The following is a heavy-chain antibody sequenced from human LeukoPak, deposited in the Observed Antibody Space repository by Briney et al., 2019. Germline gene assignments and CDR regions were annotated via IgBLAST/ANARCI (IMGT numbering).Heavy chain of an antibody. CDR1: GFTFSSYA. CDR2: ISSSSSYI. Sequence: GGSLRLSCAASGFTFSSYAMSWVRQAPGKGLEWVSAISSSSSYIYYADSVKGRFTISRDNAKNPLYLQMNSLRAEDTAVYYCARGIGGVHPPDDAFDIWGQGTMVTVSS. CDR3: ARGIGGVHPPDDAFDI. J-gene: IGHJ3*02. V-gene: IGHV3-21*01.